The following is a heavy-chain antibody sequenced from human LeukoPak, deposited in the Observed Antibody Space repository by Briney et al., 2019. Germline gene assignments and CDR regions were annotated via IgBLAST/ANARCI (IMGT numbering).Heavy chain of an antibody. V-gene: IGHV5-51*01. CDR1: GYNFNKYW. J-gene: IGHJ3*02. CDR2: IYPDDSDT. CDR3: ATARPHRGFDI. Sequence: GESLKISCKGSGYNFNKYWIAWVRQMPGKGLEWVGLIYPDDSDTRYSPSFQGQVTISVDKSINTAYLQWSSLKASDTAMYYCATARPHRGFDIWGQGTMVTVSS.